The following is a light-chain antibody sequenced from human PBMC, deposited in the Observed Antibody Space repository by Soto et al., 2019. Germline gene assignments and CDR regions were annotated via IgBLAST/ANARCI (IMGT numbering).Light chain of an antibody. V-gene: IGLV2-14*03. CDR3: ASYTSSGTVV. CDR1: SSDVGGHDY. CDR2: QVT. J-gene: IGLJ3*02. Sequence: QSALTQPASVSGSPGQSVTISRTGTSSDVGGHDYVSWYQQHPGDAPKLMIYQVTKWPSGVSHRFSGSKSGNTASLTISGLQPDDEAEYYCASYTSSGTVVFGGGTKLTVL.